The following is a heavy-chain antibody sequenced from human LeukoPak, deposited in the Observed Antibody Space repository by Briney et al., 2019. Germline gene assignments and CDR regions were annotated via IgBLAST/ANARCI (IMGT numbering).Heavy chain of an antibody. Sequence: GGSLRLSCAASGLTFSDYYMRWIRQAPGKGLEWVSSISSSSSYTYYTDSVKGRFTISRDNAKNSLYLQMNSLRSEDTAVYYCARDHGIAAAGTPFFDYWGQGTLVTVSS. V-gene: IGHV3-11*05. D-gene: IGHD6-13*01. CDR1: GLTFSDYY. CDR2: ISSSSSYT. CDR3: ARDHGIAAAGTPFFDY. J-gene: IGHJ4*02.